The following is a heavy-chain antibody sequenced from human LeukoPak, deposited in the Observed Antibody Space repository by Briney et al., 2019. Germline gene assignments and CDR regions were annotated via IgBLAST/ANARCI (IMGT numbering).Heavy chain of an antibody. CDR3: ASEWFGELFY. V-gene: IGHV3-21*01. Sequence: KPGGSLRLSCAASGFTFSSYSMNWVRQAPGKRLEWVSSISSGSSYIYYADSVKGRFTISRDNAKNSLYLQVNSLRAEDTAVYYCASEWFGELFYWGQGTLVTVSS. J-gene: IGHJ4*02. CDR1: GFTFSSYS. CDR2: ISSGSSYI. D-gene: IGHD3-10*01.